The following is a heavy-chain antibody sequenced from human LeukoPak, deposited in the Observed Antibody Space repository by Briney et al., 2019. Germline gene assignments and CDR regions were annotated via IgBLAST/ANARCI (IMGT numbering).Heavy chain of an antibody. CDR2: INHSGST. CDR1: GFTFSSYA. Sequence: GSLRLSCAASGFTFSSYAMSWVRQAPGKGLEWIGEINHSGSTNYNPSLKSRVTISVDTSKNQFSLKLSSVTAADTAVYYYAREPRDWGQGTLVTVSS. CDR3: AREPRD. V-gene: IGHV4-34*01. J-gene: IGHJ4*02.